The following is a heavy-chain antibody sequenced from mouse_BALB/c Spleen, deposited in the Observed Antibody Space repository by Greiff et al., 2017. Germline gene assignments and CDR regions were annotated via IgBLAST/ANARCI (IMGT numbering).Heavy chain of an antibody. Sequence: VQLQQSGPELMKPGASVKISCKASGYSFTSYYMHWVKQSHGKSLEWIGYIDPFNGGTSYNQKFKGKATLTVDKSSSTAYMHLSSLTSEDSAVYYCARKDYRYDEGYAMDYWGQGTSVTVSS. D-gene: IGHD2-14*01. J-gene: IGHJ4*01. CDR2: IDPFNGGT. V-gene: IGHV1S135*01. CDR3: ARKDYRYDEGYAMDY. CDR1: GYSFTSYY.